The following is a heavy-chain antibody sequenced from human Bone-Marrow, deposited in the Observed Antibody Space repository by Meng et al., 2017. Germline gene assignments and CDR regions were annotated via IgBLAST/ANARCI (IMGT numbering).Heavy chain of an antibody. J-gene: IGHJ4*02. CDR1: GGSISSSNW. CDR3: ASVSSGWYSDHY. CDR2: IYHSGST. Sequence: SCAVSGGSISSSNWWSWVRQPPGKGLEWIGEIYHSGSTNYNPSLKSRVTISVDKSKNQFSLKLSSVTAADTAVYYCASVSSGWYSDHYWGQGTLVTVSS. V-gene: IGHV4-4*02. D-gene: IGHD6-19*01.